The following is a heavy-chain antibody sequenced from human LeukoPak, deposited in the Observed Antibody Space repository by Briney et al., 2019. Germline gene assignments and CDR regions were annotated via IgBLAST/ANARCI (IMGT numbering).Heavy chain of an antibody. CDR1: GFTFSSYA. D-gene: IGHD3-22*01. Sequence: GRSLRLSCAASGFTFSSYAMHWVRQAPGKGLEWVAVISYDGSNKYYADSVKGRFTISRDNSKNTLYLQMNSLRAEDTAVYYCARDEKFRGGYYYWYYYGMDVWGQGTTVTVSS. CDR3: ARDEKFRGGYYYWYYYGMDV. CDR2: ISYDGSNK. V-gene: IGHV3-30-3*01. J-gene: IGHJ6*02.